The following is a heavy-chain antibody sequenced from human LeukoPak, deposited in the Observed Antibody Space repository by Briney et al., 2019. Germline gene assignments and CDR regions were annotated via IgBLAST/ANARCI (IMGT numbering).Heavy chain of an antibody. Sequence: GRSLRLSCAASGFTFDDYAMHWVRQAPGKGLEWVSGISWNSGSKGYADSVKGRFTISRDNAKNSLYLQMNSLRAEDTALYYCAKDGRRDGYLGYFDYWGQGTLVTVSS. CDR2: ISWNSGSK. CDR3: AKDGRRDGYLGYFDY. V-gene: IGHV3-9*01. CDR1: GFTFDDYA. D-gene: IGHD5-24*01. J-gene: IGHJ4*02.